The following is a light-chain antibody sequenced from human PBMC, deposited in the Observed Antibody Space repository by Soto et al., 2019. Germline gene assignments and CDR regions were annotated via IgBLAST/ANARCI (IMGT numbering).Light chain of an antibody. Sequence: PGERATLSCRASQSVSSSYLAWYQQKPGQAPRLLIYGASSRATGIPGRFSGSGSGTDFTLTISRLEPEDFAVYYWQQYGRSPFTFGPGTKVDIK. CDR1: QSVSSSY. CDR2: GAS. V-gene: IGKV3-20*01. CDR3: QQYGRSPFT. J-gene: IGKJ3*01.